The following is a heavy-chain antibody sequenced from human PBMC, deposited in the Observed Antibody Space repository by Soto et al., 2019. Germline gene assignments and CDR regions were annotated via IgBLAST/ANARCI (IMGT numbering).Heavy chain of an antibody. D-gene: IGHD3-22*01. CDR2: IIPIFGTA. Sequence: ASVKVSCKASGGTFSSYAISWVRQAPGQGLEWMGGIIPIFGTANYAQKFQGRVTITADKSTSTAYMELSSLRSEDTAVYYCARDQNSITMIVSPSLTRDYNWLDPWGQGTLVTVSS. J-gene: IGHJ5*02. V-gene: IGHV1-69*06. CDR1: GGTFSSYA. CDR3: ARDQNSITMIVSPSLTRDYNWLDP.